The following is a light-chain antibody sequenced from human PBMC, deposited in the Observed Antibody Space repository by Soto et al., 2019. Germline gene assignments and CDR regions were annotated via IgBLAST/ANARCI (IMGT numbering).Light chain of an antibody. CDR2: AAS. Sequence: DVQMTQSPSFVSASVGDRVTITCRASQGISSWLTWYQQKPGKAPKLLIYAASTLQSGVPSRFSGSASWTDFTLTISSLQPEDFATYYCQQTNTFPHTFGPGTIVDIK. V-gene: IGKV1-12*01. CDR1: QGISSW. J-gene: IGKJ3*01. CDR3: QQTNTFPHT.